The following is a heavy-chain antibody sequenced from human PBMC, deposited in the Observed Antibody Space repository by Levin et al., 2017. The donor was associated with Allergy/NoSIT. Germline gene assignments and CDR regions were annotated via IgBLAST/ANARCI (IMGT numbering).Heavy chain of an antibody. Sequence: PGGSLRLSCAASGFTFSSYWMNWVRQAPGRGLEWVANIKDDGSDTYFVDSVKGRFIISRDNAKNALFLQMNSLRAEDTAVYYCARSGFCSGGGCFYGMDVWGQGTTVTVSS. CDR2: IKDDGSDT. D-gene: IGHD2-15*01. J-gene: IGHJ6*02. V-gene: IGHV3-7*01. CDR3: ARSGFCSGGGCFYGMDV. CDR1: GFTFSSYW.